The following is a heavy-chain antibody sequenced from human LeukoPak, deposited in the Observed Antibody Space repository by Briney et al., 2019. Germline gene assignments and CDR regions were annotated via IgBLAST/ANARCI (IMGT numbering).Heavy chain of an antibody. Sequence: GRSLRLSCAASGFTFSSYGMHWVRQAPGKGLEWVAVIWYDGSNKYYADSVKGRFTISRDNSRNTLYLQMNSLRAEDTAVYYCARDVTDTMSAFDIWGQGTMVTVSS. CDR1: GFTFSSYG. CDR2: IWYDGSNK. D-gene: IGHD3-22*01. V-gene: IGHV3-33*01. J-gene: IGHJ3*02. CDR3: ARDVTDTMSAFDI.